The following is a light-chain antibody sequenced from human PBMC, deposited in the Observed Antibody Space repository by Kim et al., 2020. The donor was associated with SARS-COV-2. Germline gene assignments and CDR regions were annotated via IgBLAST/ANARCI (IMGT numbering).Light chain of an antibody. CDR2: KAY. CDR3: QQYNSYL. V-gene: IGKV1-5*03. J-gene: IGKJ2*01. Sequence: TLSASLGHRVTVTSRAVQSISSWLALYQQKPGKAPKLLIYKAYSLESGVPSRFSGSGSGSELTLAISSLQPDDFATYYCQQYNSYLFGQGTKLEI. CDR1: QSISSW.